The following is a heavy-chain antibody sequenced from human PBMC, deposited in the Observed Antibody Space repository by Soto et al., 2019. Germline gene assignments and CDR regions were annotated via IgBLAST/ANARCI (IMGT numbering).Heavy chain of an antibody. CDR2: ISSSSSYT. CDR3: ARDTIFGVVTLGMDV. Sequence: GGSLRLSCAASGFTFSDYYMNWIRQAPGKGLEWVSYISSSSSYTNYADSVKGRFTISRDNAKNSLYLQMNSLRAEDTAVYYCARDTIFGVVTLGMDVWGRGTTVTVSS. V-gene: IGHV3-11*06. J-gene: IGHJ6*02. CDR1: GFTFSDYY. D-gene: IGHD3-3*01.